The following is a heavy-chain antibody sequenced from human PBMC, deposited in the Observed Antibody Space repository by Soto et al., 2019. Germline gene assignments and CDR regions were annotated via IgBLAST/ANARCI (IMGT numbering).Heavy chain of an antibody. CDR1: GGTFSSYA. CDR3: ARIFGHSTTWYLNGLDV. CDR2: IIPIFDTE. V-gene: IGHV1-69*01. D-gene: IGHD6-13*01. Sequence: QVQLVQSGAEVKKPGSSVKVSCKASGGTFSSYAISWVRQAPGQGLEWMGGIIPIFDTEKYAQKFQGRVTITADESTSTAYMELSSLRSEDTAVYYFARIFGHSTTWYLNGLDVWGQGTTVIVSS. J-gene: IGHJ6*02.